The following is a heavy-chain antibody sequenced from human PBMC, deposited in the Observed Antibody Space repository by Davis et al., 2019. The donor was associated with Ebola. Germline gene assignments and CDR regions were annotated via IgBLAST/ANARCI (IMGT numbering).Heavy chain of an antibody. CDR1: GFTFSSYA. V-gene: IGHV3-23*01. J-gene: IGHJ4*02. CDR3: AKDATITTFGVVVKPQGCDY. CDR2: LSGSGGTT. Sequence: PGGSLRLSCAASGFTFSSYAMTWVRQTPGKGLEWVSTLSGSGGTTYYADSMKGRFTISRDNSKNTLYLQMKSLRAEDTAIYYCAKDATITTFGVVVKPQGCDYWGQGTLVTVSS. D-gene: IGHD3-3*01.